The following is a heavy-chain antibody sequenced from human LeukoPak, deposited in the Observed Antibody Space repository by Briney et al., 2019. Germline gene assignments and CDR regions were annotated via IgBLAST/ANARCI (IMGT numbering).Heavy chain of an antibody. CDR2: INPNSGGT. D-gene: IGHD3-16*02. Sequence: GASVKVSCKASGYTFPAYFIHWVRQAPGQGLEWLGWINPNSGGTKYAQKFQGRVTMTRDTSINTAYMELSRLTSDDTAVYYCARDLGMRDLSFDYWGQGTLVTVSS. CDR3: ARDLGMRDLSFDY. CDR1: GYTFPAYF. J-gene: IGHJ4*02. V-gene: IGHV1-2*02.